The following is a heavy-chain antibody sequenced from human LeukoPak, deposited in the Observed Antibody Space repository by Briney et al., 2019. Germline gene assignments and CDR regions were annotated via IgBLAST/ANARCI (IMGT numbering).Heavy chain of an antibody. CDR1: GFTFSSYE. V-gene: IGHV3-48*03. Sequence: GGSLRLSCAASGFTFSSYEMNRVRQAPGKGLEWVSYISSSGSTIYYADSVKGRFTISRDNAKNSLYLQMNSLRAEDTAVYYCAREGNNWNHFDYWGQGTLVTVSS. J-gene: IGHJ4*02. D-gene: IGHD1-20*01. CDR3: AREGNNWNHFDY. CDR2: ISSSGSTI.